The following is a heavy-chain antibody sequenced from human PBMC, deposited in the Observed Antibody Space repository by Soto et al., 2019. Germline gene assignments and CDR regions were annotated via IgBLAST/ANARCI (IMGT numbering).Heavy chain of an antibody. V-gene: IGHV4-39*01. Sequence: QLQLQESGPGLVKPSETLSLTCTVSGGSISSSSYYWGWIRQPPGKGLEWIGSIYYSGSTYYNPSLKSRVTISVDTSKNQFSLKLSSVTAADTAVYYCARLGGAVAPYYYGMDVWGQGTTVTVSS. CDR2: IYYSGST. CDR3: ARLGGAVAPYYYGMDV. CDR1: GGSISSSSYY. J-gene: IGHJ6*02. D-gene: IGHD6-19*01.